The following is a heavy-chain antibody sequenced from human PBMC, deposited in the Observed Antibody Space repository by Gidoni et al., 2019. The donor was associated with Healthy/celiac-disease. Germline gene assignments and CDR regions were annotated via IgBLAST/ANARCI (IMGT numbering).Heavy chain of an antibody. J-gene: IGHJ6*02. CDR3: ARESCSGGSCYRYGMDV. CDR1: GYTFTGYY. Sequence: QVQLVQSGAEVKKPGASVKVSCKASGYTFTGYYMHWVRQAPGQGLEWMGWINPNSGGTNYAQKFQGWVTMTRDTSISTAYMELSRLRSDDTAVYYCARESCSGGSCYRYGMDVWGQGTTVTVSS. V-gene: IGHV1-2*04. D-gene: IGHD2-15*01. CDR2: INPNSGGT.